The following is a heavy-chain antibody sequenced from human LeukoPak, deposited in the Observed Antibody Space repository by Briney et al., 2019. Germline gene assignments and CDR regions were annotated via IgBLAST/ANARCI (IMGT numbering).Heavy chain of an antibody. CDR2: IYTSGST. D-gene: IGHD5-18*01. CDR1: GGSISSYY. J-gene: IGHJ4*02. V-gene: IGHV4-4*07. Sequence: PSETLSLTCTVSGGSISSYYWSWIRQPAGKGLDWIWRIYTSGSTNYNPSLKSRVTMSVDTSKNQFSLKLSSVTAADTAVYYCAREDGAAMVDYWGQGTLVTVSS. CDR3: AREDGAAMVDY.